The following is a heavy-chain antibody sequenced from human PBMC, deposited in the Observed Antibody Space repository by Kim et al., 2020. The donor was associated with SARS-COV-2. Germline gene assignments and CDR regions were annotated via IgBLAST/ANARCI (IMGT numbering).Heavy chain of an antibody. J-gene: IGHJ4*02. CDR2: INFSGEST. V-gene: IGHV3-23*01. Sequence: GGSLRLSCSASGVTFNSRAFAWVRQAPGKGLEWAPSINFSGESTYYEDSVRGRFTVSRDDSTNTVYLQMNSLRPHDTAVYYCATGIVGPTTFDFWGRGTLVTVSS. CDR1: GVTFNSRA. CDR3: ATGIVGPTTFDF. D-gene: IGHD1-26*01.